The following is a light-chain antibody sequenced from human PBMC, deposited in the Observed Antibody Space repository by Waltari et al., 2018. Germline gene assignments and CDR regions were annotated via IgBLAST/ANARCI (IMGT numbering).Light chain of an antibody. V-gene: IGKV2-28*01. J-gene: IGKJ1*01. CDR3: MQALQTPWT. CDR2: FGS. Sequence: DIVVTQSPLSLPVTPGEPASISCRSSQSLLDTNGYNLLDWYLQKPGQSPQLLIYFGSSRASGVPDRFSGSGSGRDFTLKISRVEAEDVGVYYCMQALQTPWTFGQGTKVEIK. CDR1: QSLLDTNGYNL.